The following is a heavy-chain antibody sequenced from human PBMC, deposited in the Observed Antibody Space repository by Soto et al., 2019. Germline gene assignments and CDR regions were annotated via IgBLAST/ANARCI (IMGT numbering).Heavy chain of an antibody. Sequence: PRLASAASGLTFSGSAMHWVRQAFGQGLERVGRIRSKANSYATAYAASVKGRFTSCRDDSQNTADLQRNSQTTEGTAVYCCTSFIGAAGTVCYHYDMDVWGQGTTVTVS. D-gene: IGHD6-13*01. J-gene: IGHJ6*02. CDR2: IRSKANSYAT. V-gene: IGHV3-73*01. CDR3: TSFIGAAGTVCYHYDMDV. CDR1: GLTFSGSA.